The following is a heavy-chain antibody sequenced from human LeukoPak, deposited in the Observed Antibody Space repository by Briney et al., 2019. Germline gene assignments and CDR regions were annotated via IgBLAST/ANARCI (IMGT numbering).Heavy chain of an antibody. Sequence: PGGSLRLSCAASGFPFSSYAMTWVRQAPGKGLEWVSAIGATGGDLYYADSVKGRFTISRDNSKNTLYLQIHSLRAEDTAILYCAKYLAAGKFYFDYWGQGTLVTVSS. CDR3: AKYLAAGKFYFDY. CDR2: IGATGGDL. D-gene: IGHD6-13*01. V-gene: IGHV3-23*01. J-gene: IGHJ4*02. CDR1: GFPFSSYA.